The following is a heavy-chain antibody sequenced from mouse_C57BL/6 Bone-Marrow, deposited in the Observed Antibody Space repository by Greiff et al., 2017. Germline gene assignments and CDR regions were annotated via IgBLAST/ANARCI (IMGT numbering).Heavy chain of an antibody. Sequence: EVQLQQSGPELVKPGASVKIPCKASGYTFTDYNMDWVKQSHGKSLKWIGDINPNNGGTIYNQKFKGKATLTVDKSSSTAYMELRSLTSEDTAVYYGARGLYGSSYEGYAMDYWGQGTSVTVSS. CDR2: INPNNGGT. D-gene: IGHD1-1*01. CDR3: ARGLYGSSYEGYAMDY. CDR1: GYTFTDYN. J-gene: IGHJ4*01. V-gene: IGHV1-18*01.